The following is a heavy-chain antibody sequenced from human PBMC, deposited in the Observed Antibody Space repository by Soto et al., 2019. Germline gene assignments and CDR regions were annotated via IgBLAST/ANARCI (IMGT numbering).Heavy chain of an antibody. D-gene: IGHD4-17*01. CDR2: IVNSGIA. J-gene: IGHJ4*02. CDR3: ASYMEGNGGSGS. Sequence: QVQLQESGPGLVKPSETLSLTCAVSGGSLTGQHWSWIRQPPGKGLEWIGQIVNSGIASYNPALQSGVAISIDTSKNLSALMLSSVTAADAAVYYCASYMEGNGGSGSWGQGHLVTVSS. CDR1: GGSLTGQH. V-gene: IGHV4-4*09.